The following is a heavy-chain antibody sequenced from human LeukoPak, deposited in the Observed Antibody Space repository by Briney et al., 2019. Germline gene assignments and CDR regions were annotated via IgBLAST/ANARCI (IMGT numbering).Heavy chain of an antibody. V-gene: IGHV4-34*01. D-gene: IGHD3-10*01. J-gene: IGHJ4*02. CDR2: INHSGST. Sequence: SETLSLTCTVSGGSISSYYWSWIRQPPGKGLEWIGEINHSGSTNYNPSLKSRVTISVDTSKNQFSLNLSSVTAADTAVYYCARQISRSGRFNYYFDYWGQGTLVTVSS. CDR1: GGSISSYY. CDR3: ARQISRSGRFNYYFDY.